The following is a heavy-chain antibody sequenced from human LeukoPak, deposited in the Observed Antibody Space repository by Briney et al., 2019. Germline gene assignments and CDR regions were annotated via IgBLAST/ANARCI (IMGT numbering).Heavy chain of an antibody. Sequence: SETLSLTCAVYGGSISSYYWSWIRQPPGKGLEWIGYIYYSGSTNYNPSLKSRVTISVDTSKNQFSLKLSSVTAADTAVYYCARQLVDFWYFDLWGRGTLVTVSS. V-gene: IGHV4-59*08. CDR3: ARQLVDFWYFDL. CDR2: IYYSGST. D-gene: IGHD3-3*01. CDR1: GGSISSYY. J-gene: IGHJ2*01.